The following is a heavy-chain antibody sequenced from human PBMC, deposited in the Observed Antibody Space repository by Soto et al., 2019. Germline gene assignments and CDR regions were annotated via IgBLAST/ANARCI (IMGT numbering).Heavy chain of an antibody. Sequence: QVQLQESGPGLVKPSQTLSLTCTVSRGSISNVGYFWSWIRQPPGKGLEWIGFIYHTGTTYYNSSLRSRVSISIDTSKSQFSLKLNSVTAADTAVYYCARVMAAMQNWLDPWGQGTLVTVSP. CDR3: ARVMAAMQNWLDP. V-gene: IGHV4-30-4*01. D-gene: IGHD2-2*01. CDR2: IYHTGTT. CDR1: RGSISNVGYF. J-gene: IGHJ5*02.